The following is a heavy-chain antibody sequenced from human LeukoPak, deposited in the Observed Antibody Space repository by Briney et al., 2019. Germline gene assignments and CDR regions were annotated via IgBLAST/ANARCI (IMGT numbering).Heavy chain of an antibody. J-gene: IGHJ5*02. V-gene: IGHV3-23*01. Sequence: GGSLRLSCAASGFTFRSYAMSWVRQAPGEGLQWVSGISGSGGSTYYADSVKGRFTISRDNSKKTLYLQMNSLRAEDTAVYYCAKDGQYYDILTGYHLNWFDPWGQGTLVTVSS. D-gene: IGHD3-9*01. CDR2: ISGSGGST. CDR1: GFTFRSYA. CDR3: AKDGQYYDILTGYHLNWFDP.